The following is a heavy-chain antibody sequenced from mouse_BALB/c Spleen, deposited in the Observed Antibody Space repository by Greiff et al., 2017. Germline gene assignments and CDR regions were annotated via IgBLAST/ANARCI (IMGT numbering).Heavy chain of an antibody. CDR1: GFTFSSYT. D-gene: IGHD1-2*01. J-gene: IGHJ2*01. CDR2: ISSGGSYT. CDR3: TREDFIGLPSYYFDY. V-gene: IGHV5-6-4*01. Sequence: EVQVVESGGGLVKPGGSLKLSCAASGFTFSSYTMSWVRQTPEKRLEWVATISSGGSYTYYPDSVKGRFTISRDNAKNTLYLQMSSLKSEDTAMYYCTREDFIGLPSYYFDYWGQGTTLTVSS.